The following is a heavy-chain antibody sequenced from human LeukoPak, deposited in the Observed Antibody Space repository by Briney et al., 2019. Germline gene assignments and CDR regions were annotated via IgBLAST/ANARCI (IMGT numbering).Heavy chain of an antibody. Sequence: GGSLRLSCAASGFPLRDFYITWIRQAPGKGLEWVAYINPSGTIMKYADALKGRFTVSRDNAENSLYLQMNSLRAEDTATYYCTRDPRLCDYWGQGTRITVSS. CDR3: TRDPRLCDY. CDR2: INPSGTIM. V-gene: IGHV3-11*01. J-gene: IGHJ4*02. CDR1: GFPLRDFY.